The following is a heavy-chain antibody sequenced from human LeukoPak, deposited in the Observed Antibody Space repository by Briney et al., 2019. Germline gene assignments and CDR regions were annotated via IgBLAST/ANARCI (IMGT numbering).Heavy chain of an antibody. CDR2: ISAYNGNT. Sequence: GASVKVSCKASGYTFTSYGISWVRQAPGQGLEWMGWISAYNGNTNYAQKLQGRVTMTTDTSTSTAYMELRSLRSDDTAVYYCARGPQQLDVYSSSWGLDYWGQGTLVTVSS. CDR1: GYTFTSYG. V-gene: IGHV1-18*01. D-gene: IGHD6-13*01. CDR3: ARGPQQLDVYSSSWGLDY. J-gene: IGHJ4*02.